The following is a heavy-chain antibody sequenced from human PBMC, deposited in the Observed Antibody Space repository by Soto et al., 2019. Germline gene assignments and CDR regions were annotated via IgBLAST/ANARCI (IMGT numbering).Heavy chain of an antibody. CDR2: ISSSSSTI. J-gene: IGHJ4*02. CDR3: TRDRPRELLYDS. CDR1: GFTLSTYS. V-gene: IGHV3-48*02. Sequence: EVQLVESGGGLVQPGGSLRLSCAASGFTLSTYSMNWVRQAPGKGLEWVSYISSSSSTIYYADSVKGRFTISRDNAKNSLFLQMNSLRDEDTAVYYCTRDRPRELLYDSWGQGTLVTVSS. D-gene: IGHD1-7*01.